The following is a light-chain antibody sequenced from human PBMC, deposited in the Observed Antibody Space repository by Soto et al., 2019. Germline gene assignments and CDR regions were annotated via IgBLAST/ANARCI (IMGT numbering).Light chain of an antibody. V-gene: IGLV1-51*01. CDR3: GTWDSSLNILV. Sequence: QSVLTQPPSVSAAPGQKVTISCSGTFSNIGNHLVSWYRQFPGTAPQLLICDNDKRPSGIPERFSGSKSGASATLGITGLQIGDEADYYCGTWDSSLNILVFGGGTKLTVL. CDR2: DND. CDR1: FSNIGNHL. J-gene: IGLJ3*02.